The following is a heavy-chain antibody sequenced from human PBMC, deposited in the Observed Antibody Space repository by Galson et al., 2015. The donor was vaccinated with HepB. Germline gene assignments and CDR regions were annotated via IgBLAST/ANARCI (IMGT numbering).Heavy chain of an antibody. CDR3: ASPNSKGGDWPLDY. CDR2: INSDGSST. Sequence: SLRLSCAASGFTFSSYWMHWVRQAPGKGLVWVSRINSDGSSTSYADSVKGRFTISRDNAKNTLYLQMNSLRAEDTAVYYCASPNSKGGDWPLDYWGQGTLVTVSS. J-gene: IGHJ4*02. CDR1: GFTFSSYW. D-gene: IGHD2-21*02. V-gene: IGHV3-74*01.